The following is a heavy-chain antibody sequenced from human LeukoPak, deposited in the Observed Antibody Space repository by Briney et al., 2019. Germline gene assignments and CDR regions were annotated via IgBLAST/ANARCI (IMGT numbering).Heavy chain of an antibody. CDR3: ARSTYYDFWSGYQGYYYGMDV. D-gene: IGHD3-3*01. J-gene: IGHJ6*02. Sequence: KPSETLSLTCTVSGGSISSSSYYWGWIRQPPGKGLEWIGSIYYSGSTYYNPSLKSRVTISVDTSKNRFSLKLSSVTAADTAVYYCARSTYYDFWSGYQGYYYGMDVWGQGTTVTVSS. CDR2: IYYSGST. V-gene: IGHV4-39*01. CDR1: GGSISSSSYY.